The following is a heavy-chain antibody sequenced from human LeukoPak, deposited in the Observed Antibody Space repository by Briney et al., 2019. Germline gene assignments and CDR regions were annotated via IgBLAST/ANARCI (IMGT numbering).Heavy chain of an antibody. J-gene: IGHJ4*02. V-gene: IGHV3-13*01. CDR2: IGTAGDT. CDR1: GFTFSDYD. D-gene: IGHD1-1*01. CDR3: VRVAKERVGGVYYFDY. Sequence: PGGSLRLSCAASGFTFSDYDMHWVRQATGKGLEWVSAIGTAGDTYYTDSVKGRFTISRENAKNSLYLQMNSLRAGDTAVYYCVRVAKERVGGVYYFDYWGQGTPVTVSS.